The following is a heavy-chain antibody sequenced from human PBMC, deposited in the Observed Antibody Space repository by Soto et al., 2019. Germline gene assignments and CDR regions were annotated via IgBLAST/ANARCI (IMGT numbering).Heavy chain of an antibody. Sequence: SETLSLTCSVSGGSISSGYWTWIRHPPGKGLEWIGYIHYSGSTDYNPSLRSRVTLSVDTSKNQFSLKLNSVTAADTAVYFCGRRGPTPGKTIFDSWGPGSLVTVPQ. CDR2: IHYSGST. CDR3: GRRGPTPGKTIFDS. J-gene: IGHJ4*02. V-gene: IGHV4-59*08. CDR1: GGSISSGY. D-gene: IGHD6-13*01.